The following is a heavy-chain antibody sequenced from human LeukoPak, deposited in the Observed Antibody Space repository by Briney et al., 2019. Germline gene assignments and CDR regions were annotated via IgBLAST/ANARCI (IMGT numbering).Heavy chain of an antibody. V-gene: IGHV3-33*05. CDR2: ILNDGSSK. CDR3: ARGGGLDV. CDR1: GFTFSRYG. Sequence: PGRSLRLSCAVSGFTFSRYGMHWVRQAPGKGLEWVGVILNDGSSKYYADSVKGRFTISRDNSKNTLYLQMNSLRAEDTAVYFCARGGGLDVWGQGATVTVSS. J-gene: IGHJ6*02. D-gene: IGHD3-16*01.